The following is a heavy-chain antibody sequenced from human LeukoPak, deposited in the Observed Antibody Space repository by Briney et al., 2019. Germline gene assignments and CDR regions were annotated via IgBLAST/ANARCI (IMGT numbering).Heavy chain of an antibody. V-gene: IGHV4-59*08. D-gene: IGHD1-26*01. CDR2: IYYSGST. J-gene: IGHJ4*02. CDR1: GGSISSYY. CDR3: AKIVGATFDY. Sequence: SETLSLTCTVSGGSISSYYWSWIRQPPGKGLEWIGYIYYSGSTNYNPSLKSRVTISADTSKNQFSLKLSSVTAADTAVYYCAKIVGATFDYWGQGTLVTVSS.